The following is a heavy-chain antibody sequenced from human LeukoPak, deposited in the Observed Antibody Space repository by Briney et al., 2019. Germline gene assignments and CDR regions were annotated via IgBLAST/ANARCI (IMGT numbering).Heavy chain of an antibody. CDR1: GGSFSGYY. V-gene: IGHV4-34*01. J-gene: IGHJ3*02. CDR2: INHSGST. CDR3: ARGFAYYYDSSGYQTGNAFDI. Sequence: SETQSLTCAVYGGSFSGYYWSWIRQPPGKGLEWIGEINHSGSTNYNPSLKSRVTISVDTSKNQFSPKLSSVTAADTAVYYCARGFAYYYDSSGYQTGNAFDIWGQGTMVTVSS. D-gene: IGHD3-22*01.